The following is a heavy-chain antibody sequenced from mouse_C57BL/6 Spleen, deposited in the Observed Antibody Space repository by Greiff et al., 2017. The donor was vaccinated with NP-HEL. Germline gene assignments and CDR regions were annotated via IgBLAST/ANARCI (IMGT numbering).Heavy chain of an antibody. CDR2: IYPGDGDT. V-gene: IGHV1-82*01. J-gene: IGHJ4*01. Sequence: QVQLKQSGPELVKPGASVKISCKASGYAFSSSWMNWVKQRPGKGLEWIGRIYPGDGDTNYNGKFKGKATLTADKSSSTAYMQLSSLTSEDSAVYFCARDLLWVYYYAMDYWGQGTSVTVSS. CDR1: GYAFSSSW. D-gene: IGHD2-1*01. CDR3: ARDLLWVYYYAMDY.